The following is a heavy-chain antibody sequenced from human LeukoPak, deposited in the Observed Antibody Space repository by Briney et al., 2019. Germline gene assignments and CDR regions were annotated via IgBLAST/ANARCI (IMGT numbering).Heavy chain of an antibody. J-gene: IGHJ5*02. Sequence: GGSLRLSCAASGFTFSSYAMSWVRQAPGKGLEWVSAISGSGGSTYYADSVKGRFTISRDNSKSTLYLQMNSLRAEDTAVYYCAKGQHSTNWFDPWGQGTLVTVSS. CDR2: ISGSGGST. CDR3: AKGQHSTNWFDP. CDR1: GFTFSSYA. V-gene: IGHV3-23*01. D-gene: IGHD2-21*01.